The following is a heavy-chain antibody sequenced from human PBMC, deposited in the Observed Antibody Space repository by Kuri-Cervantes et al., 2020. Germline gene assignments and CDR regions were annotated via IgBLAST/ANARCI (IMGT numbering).Heavy chain of an antibody. CDR3: AKVLLEWLLYDGMDV. D-gene: IGHD3-3*01. Sequence: SVKVSCKASGGTFSSYTISWVRQAPGQGLEWMGRIIPILGIANYAQKFQGRVTITADKSTSTAYMELSSLRSEDTAVYYCAKVLLEWLLYDGMDVWGQGTTVTVSS. V-gene: IGHV1-69*02. J-gene: IGHJ6*02. CDR2: IIPILGIA. CDR1: GGTFSSYT.